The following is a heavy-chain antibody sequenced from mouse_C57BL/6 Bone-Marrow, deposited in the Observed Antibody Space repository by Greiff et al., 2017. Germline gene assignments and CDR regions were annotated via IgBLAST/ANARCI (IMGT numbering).Heavy chain of an antibody. CDR1: GYSITSGYY. J-gene: IGHJ1*03. D-gene: IGHD1-1*01. V-gene: IGHV3-6*01. Sequence: DVKLQESGPGLVKPSQSLSLTCSVTGYSITSGYYWNWIRQFPGNKLEWMGYISYDGSNNYNPSLKNRISITRDTSKNQFFLKLNSVTTEDTATYYCARFLLGWYFDVWGTGTTVTVSA. CDR3: ARFLLGWYFDV. CDR2: ISYDGSN.